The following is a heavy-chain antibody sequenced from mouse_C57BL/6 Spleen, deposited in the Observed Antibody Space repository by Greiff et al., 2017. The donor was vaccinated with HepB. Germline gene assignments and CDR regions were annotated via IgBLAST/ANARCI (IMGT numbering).Heavy chain of an antibody. CDR2: ISSGGSYT. V-gene: IGHV5-6*01. CDR1: GFTFSSYG. CDR3: ARLFTVVAHYYAMDY. D-gene: IGHD1-1*01. Sequence: DVHLVESGGDLVKPGGSLKLSCAASGFTFSSYGMSWVRQTPDKRLEWVATISSGGSYTYYPDSVKGRFTISRDNAKNTLYLQMSSLKSEDTAMYYCARLFTVVAHYYAMDYWGQGTSVTVSS. J-gene: IGHJ4*01.